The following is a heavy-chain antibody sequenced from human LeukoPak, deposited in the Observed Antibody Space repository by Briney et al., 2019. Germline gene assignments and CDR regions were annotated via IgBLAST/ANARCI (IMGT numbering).Heavy chain of an antibody. Sequence: SETLSLTCTVSGGSINSSSYYWDCIRQPPGKGLEWIGGFYYSGNTYYNPSLKSRVTISVDTSKNQFSLKLSSVTAADTAVYYCTRGRPGDAFDIWGQGTMVTVSS. CDR3: TRGRPGDAFDI. CDR1: GGSINSSSYY. CDR2: FYYSGNT. V-gene: IGHV4-39*07. J-gene: IGHJ3*02.